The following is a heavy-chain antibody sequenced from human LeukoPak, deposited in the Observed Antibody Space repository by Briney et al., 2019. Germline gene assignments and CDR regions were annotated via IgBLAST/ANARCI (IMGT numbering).Heavy chain of an antibody. J-gene: IGHJ4*02. CDR2: ISSSSSYI. CDR3: ARGIEYSSSFDY. Sequence: GGSLRLSCAASGFTFSSYSMNWVRQAPGKGLEWVSSISSSSSYIYCADSVKGRFTISRDNAKNSLYLQMNSLRAEDTAVYYCARGIEYSSSFDYWGQGTLVTVSS. CDR1: GFTFSSYS. V-gene: IGHV3-21*01. D-gene: IGHD6-6*01.